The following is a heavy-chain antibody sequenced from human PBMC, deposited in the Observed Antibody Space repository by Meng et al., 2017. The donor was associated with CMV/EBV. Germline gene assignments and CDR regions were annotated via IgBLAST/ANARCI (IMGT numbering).Heavy chain of an antibody. CDR1: GFTFSSYA. D-gene: IGHD2-2*01. V-gene: IGHV1-69*05. CDR3: ARGIVVVPAALSYYYYYGMDV. CDR2: IIPIFGTA. Sequence: GGSLRLSCAASGFTFSSYAISWVRQAPGQGLEWMGGIIPIFGTANYAQKFQGRVTITTDESTSTAYMELSSLRSEDTAVYYCARGIVVVPAALSYYYYYGMDVWGQGTTVTVSS. J-gene: IGHJ6*02.